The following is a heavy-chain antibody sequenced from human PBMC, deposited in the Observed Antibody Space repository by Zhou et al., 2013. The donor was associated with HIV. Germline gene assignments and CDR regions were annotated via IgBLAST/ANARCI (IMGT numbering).Heavy chain of an antibody. CDR1: GYSFTSYY. J-gene: IGHJ4*02. V-gene: IGHV1-46*01. Sequence: QVQLVQSGAEVKKPGASVKVSCKASGYSFTSYYMHWVRQAPGQGLEWMGVINPSGGSTIYAHKFQGRVTMTRETSTSTVYMDLSSLRSEDTAVYYCARAVVGASSLDYWGQGTLVTVSS. D-gene: IGHD2-15*01. CDR2: INPSGGST. CDR3: ARAVVGASSLDY.